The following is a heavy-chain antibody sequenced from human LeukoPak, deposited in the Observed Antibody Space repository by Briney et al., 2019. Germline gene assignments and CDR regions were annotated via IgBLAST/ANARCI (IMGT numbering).Heavy chain of an antibody. D-gene: IGHD2/OR15-2a*01. Sequence: GESLKISCKGSGYSFTSYWIGWVRQMPGKGLEWMGIIYPGDSDTRYSPSFQGQVTISADKSISTAYLQWSSLKASDTAMYYCARMAGRTTLVGWFDPWGQGTLVTVSS. V-gene: IGHV5-51*01. J-gene: IGHJ5*02. CDR3: ARMAGRTTLVGWFDP. CDR2: IYPGDSDT. CDR1: GYSFTSYW.